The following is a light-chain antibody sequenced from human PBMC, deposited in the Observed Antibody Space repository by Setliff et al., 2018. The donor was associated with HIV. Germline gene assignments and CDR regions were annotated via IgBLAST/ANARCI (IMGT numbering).Light chain of an antibody. CDR1: SSDIGAYNY. V-gene: IGLV2-23*02. J-gene: IGLJ1*01. Sequence: QSALTQPASVSGSPGQSITISCTGTSSDIGAYNYVSWYQQHPGKAPKVMIYDVSKRPSGVSHRFSGSKSGDTASLTISGLQDEDEADYYCSSYAGSSILYVFGTGTKVTVL. CDR3: SSYAGSSILYV. CDR2: DVS.